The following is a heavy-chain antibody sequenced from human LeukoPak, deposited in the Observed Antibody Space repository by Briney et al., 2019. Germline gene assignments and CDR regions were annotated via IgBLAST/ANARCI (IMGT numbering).Heavy chain of an antibody. CDR2: INPNSGVT. D-gene: IGHD3-10*01. J-gene: IGHJ4*02. CDR3: FRQRNSGGYYSNY. V-gene: IGHV1-2*02. Sequence: ASVKVSCKASGYSFTGYYMHWVRQAPGRGLEWMGWINPNSGVTNYGQKFQGRVTMTRDTSITTAYMELNSLRSDDTAVYYCFRQRNSGGYYSNYWGQGTLVTVSS. CDR1: GYSFTGYY.